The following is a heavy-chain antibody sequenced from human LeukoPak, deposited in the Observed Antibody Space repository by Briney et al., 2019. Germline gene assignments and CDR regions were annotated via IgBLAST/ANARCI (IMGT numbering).Heavy chain of an antibody. V-gene: IGHV2-5*02. CDR1: GFSRRTSGAG. CDR3: VHRGDILTGSPRFDP. D-gene: IGHD3-9*01. Sequence: SGPTLLNPPRPLTLTYTFSGFSRRTSGAGVGWIRQPPGKALEWHPLIYMADDKRYRPPLKSRLTITKDTSKNQVVLTRTKMDPVDTATYYCVHRGDILTGSPRFDPWGQGTLVTVSS. CDR2: IYMADDK. J-gene: IGHJ5*02.